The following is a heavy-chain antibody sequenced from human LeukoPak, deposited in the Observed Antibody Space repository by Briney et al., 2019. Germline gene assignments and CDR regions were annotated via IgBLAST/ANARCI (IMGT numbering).Heavy chain of an antibody. CDR1: GFAFSYSG. J-gene: IGHJ4*02. Sequence: GGSLRPSCAAFGFAFSYSGMHWVRQAPGKGLEWVASISSDGSEKLYADSVKGRFTISRDNSKNIMYLQMNSLRSEDTAVYYCASQQLAGVYWGQGTLVTVSS. CDR2: ISSDGSEK. V-gene: IGHV3-30*03. CDR3: ASQQLAGVY. D-gene: IGHD6-6*01.